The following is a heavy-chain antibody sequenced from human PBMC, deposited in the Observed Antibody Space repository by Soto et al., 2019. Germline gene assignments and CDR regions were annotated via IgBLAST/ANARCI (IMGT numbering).Heavy chain of an antibody. D-gene: IGHD6-6*01. V-gene: IGHV3-30*18. Sequence: GGSLRLSCAASGFTFSSYGMHWVRQAPGKGLEWVAVISYDGSNKYYADSVKGRFTISRDNSKNTLYLQMNSLRAEDTAVYYCAKDQGQLALYYYYRDVWGKGTTVTVSS. J-gene: IGHJ6*03. CDR3: AKDQGQLALYYYYRDV. CDR1: GFTFSSYG. CDR2: ISYDGSNK.